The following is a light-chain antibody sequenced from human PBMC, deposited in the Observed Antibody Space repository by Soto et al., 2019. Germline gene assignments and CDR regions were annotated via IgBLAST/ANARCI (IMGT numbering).Light chain of an antibody. J-gene: IGLJ1*01. CDR1: SSDIGNKY. CDR3: GTWDSSMSAYV. Sequence: GGRVTISCSGSSSDIGNKYVSWYQQLPVTAPKLLIYDNNKPPSGLPDRFSGSKSGTSATLRITGLQTGNEAVYYCGTWDSSMSAYVFGTGTTVKVL. CDR2: DNN. V-gene: IGLV1-51*01.